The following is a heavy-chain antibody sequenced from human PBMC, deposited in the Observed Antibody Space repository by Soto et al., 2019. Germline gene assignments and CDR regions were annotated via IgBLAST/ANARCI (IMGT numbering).Heavy chain of an antibody. D-gene: IGHD5-12*01. CDR1: GFSLSTTGVG. V-gene: IGHV2-5*02. CDR2: IHWDDDK. J-gene: IGHJ6*02. CDR3: VHFRRDGYNSPTSFYSSGLAV. Sequence: QITLKESGPTLVKPTQTLTLTCTCSGFSLSTTGVGVGWIRQPPGKALEWLALIHWDDDKRYSPSVKSRLTITKDTSRIQLILKMPNMDPVDSPKYYCVHFRRDGYNSPTSFYSSGLAVWGQGPAVTVSS.